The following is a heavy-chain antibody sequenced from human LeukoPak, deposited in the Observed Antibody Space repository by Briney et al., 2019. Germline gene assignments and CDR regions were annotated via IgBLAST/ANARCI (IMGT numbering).Heavy chain of an antibody. D-gene: IGHD6-13*01. CDR1: GFTFGNFA. CDR2: INDGGDST. V-gene: IGHV3-23*01. CDR3: ASAGTRISFDY. J-gene: IGHJ4*02. Sequence: GGSLRLSCATSGFTFGNFAMSWVRQAPGKGLEWVSGINDGGDSTYYADSVKGRFTISRDNSKNTLYLQMNSLRAEDTAVYYCASAGTRISFDYWGQGTLVTVSS.